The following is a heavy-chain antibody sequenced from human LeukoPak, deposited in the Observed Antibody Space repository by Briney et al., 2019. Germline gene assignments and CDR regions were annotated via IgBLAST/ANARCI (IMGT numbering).Heavy chain of an antibody. CDR1: GYTFTSYY. V-gene: IGHV1-46*01. D-gene: IGHD3-10*01. Sequence: ASVKVSCKASGYTFTSYYMHWVRQAPGQGLEWMGIINPSGGSTSYAQKFQGRVTMTRDTSTSTVYMELSSLRSEDTAVYYCARVSGLRSGSYYSQGPDYWGQGTLVTVSS. CDR3: ARVSGLRSGSYYSQGPDY. J-gene: IGHJ4*02. CDR2: INPSGGST.